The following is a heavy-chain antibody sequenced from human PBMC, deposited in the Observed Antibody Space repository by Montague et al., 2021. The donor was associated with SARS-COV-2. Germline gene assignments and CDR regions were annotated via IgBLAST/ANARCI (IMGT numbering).Heavy chain of an antibody. CDR1: GGSFSGYY. CDR2: INHSGST. D-gene: IGHD3-3*01. V-gene: IGHV4-34*01. Sequence: SETLSLTCAVYGGSFSGYYWSWIRQPPGKGLEWTGEINHSGSTNYNPSLKSRVTISVDTSKNQFSLKLSSVTAADTAVYYCARTYTYYDFWSGYPWDYYMDVWGKGTTVAVSS. J-gene: IGHJ6*03. CDR3: ARTYTYYDFWSGYPWDYYMDV.